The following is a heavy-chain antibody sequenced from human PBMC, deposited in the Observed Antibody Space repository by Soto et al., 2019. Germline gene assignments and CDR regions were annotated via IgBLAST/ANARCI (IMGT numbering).Heavy chain of an antibody. CDR3: AKDRSPTWIQSSYYDSSGYPDY. J-gene: IGHJ4*02. Sequence: GGSLRLSCAASGFTFSSYGMAVVRQAPGKGLEWVSSIGISGRSTYYADSVKGRFTISRDNSKNTLYLQMNSLRVEDTAVYYCAKDRSPTWIQSSYYDSSGYPDYWGQGT. CDR1: GFTFSSYG. V-gene: IGHV3-23*01. D-gene: IGHD3-22*01. CDR2: IGISGRST.